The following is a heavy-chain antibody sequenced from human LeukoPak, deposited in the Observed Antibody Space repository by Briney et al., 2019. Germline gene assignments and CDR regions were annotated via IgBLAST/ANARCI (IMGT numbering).Heavy chain of an antibody. J-gene: IGHJ4*02. CDR2: ISYDGSNK. CDR3: AIGKYTSTWYLVGGDY. CDR1: GFTFSSYG. V-gene: IGHV3-30*03. Sequence: GGSLRLSCAASGFTFSSYGMHWVRQAPGKGLEWVAVISYDGSNKYYADFVKGRFTLSSDNSKNTLYLQMNSLRPEDTAVYYCAIGKYTSTWYLVGGDYWGQGTLVTVSS. D-gene: IGHD6-13*01.